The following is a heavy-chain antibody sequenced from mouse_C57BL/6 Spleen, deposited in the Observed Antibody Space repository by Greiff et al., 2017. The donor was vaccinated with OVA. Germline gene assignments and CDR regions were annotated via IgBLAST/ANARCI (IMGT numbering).Heavy chain of an antibody. J-gene: IGHJ4*01. D-gene: IGHD2-2*01. V-gene: IGHV1-19*01. CDR2: INPYNGGT. CDR1: GYTFTDYY. Sequence: EVQVVESGPVLVKPGASVKMSCKASGYTFTDYYMNWVKQSHGKSLEWIGVINPYNGGTSYNQKFKGKATLTVDKSSSTAYMELNSLTSEDSAVYYCARIYYGYDGAMDYWGQGTSVTVSS. CDR3: ARIYYGYDGAMDY.